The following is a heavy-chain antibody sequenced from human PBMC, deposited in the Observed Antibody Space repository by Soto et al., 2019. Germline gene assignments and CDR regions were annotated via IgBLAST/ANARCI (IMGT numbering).Heavy chain of an antibody. D-gene: IGHD6-13*01. CDR1: GYTFTSYD. J-gene: IGHJ6*02. CDR3: ARRGYSSSWYYYYYYGMDV. V-gene: IGHV1-8*01. Sequence: QVQLVQSGAEVKKPGASVKVSCKASGYTFTSYDINWVRQATGQGLEWMGWMNPNSGNTGYAQKVQGRVTMTRNTYRCTAYIVLSSLRSEDTAVYYCARRGYSSSWYYYYYYGMDVWGQGTTVTVSS. CDR2: MNPNSGNT.